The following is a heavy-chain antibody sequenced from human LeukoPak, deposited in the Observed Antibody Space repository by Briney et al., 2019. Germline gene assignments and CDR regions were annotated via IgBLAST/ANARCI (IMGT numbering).Heavy chain of an antibody. CDR3: AELGITMIGGV. V-gene: IGHV3-7*01. CDR2: IKQDINEK. J-gene: IGHJ6*04. CDR1: GFTFTTYW. Sequence: GGSLRLSCAASGFTFTTYWMNWVRQAPGKGLEWVANIKQDINEKYYVDSVKGRFTTSRDNAKNSLYLQMNSLRAEDTAVYYCAELGITMIGGVWGKGTTVTISS. D-gene: IGHD3-10*02.